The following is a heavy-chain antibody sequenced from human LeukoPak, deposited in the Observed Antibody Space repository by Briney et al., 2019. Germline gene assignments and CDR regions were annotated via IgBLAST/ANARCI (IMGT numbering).Heavy chain of an antibody. CDR1: GFTFSSYS. Sequence: GGSLRLSCAASGFTFSSYSMNWVRQAPGKGLEWVSSISTGSTYIHYADSVKGRFTISRDHSKNTLYLQMNSLRAEDTAVYYCAKDPYDISGYYYGPTGGVNYWGQGTLVTVSS. V-gene: IGHV3-21*04. D-gene: IGHD3-22*01. J-gene: IGHJ4*02. CDR3: AKDPYDISGYYYGPTGGVNY. CDR2: ISTGSTYI.